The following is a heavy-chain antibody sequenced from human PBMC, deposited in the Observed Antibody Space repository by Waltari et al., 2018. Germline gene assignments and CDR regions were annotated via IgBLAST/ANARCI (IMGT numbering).Heavy chain of an antibody. Sequence: QVQLVESGGGVVQPGRSLRLSCAASEFTFGSDAMHWVRQAPGKGLEWVAVISYNGRNIYYVDSVKGRFTISRDNSNKTLYLQMNSLRPEDTAVYYCARDYCDRTNCHGMDVWGQGTTVTVSS. CDR3: ARDYCDRTNCHGMDV. V-gene: IGHV3-30*04. CDR2: ISYNGRNI. J-gene: IGHJ6*02. D-gene: IGHD3-22*01. CDR1: EFTFGSDA.